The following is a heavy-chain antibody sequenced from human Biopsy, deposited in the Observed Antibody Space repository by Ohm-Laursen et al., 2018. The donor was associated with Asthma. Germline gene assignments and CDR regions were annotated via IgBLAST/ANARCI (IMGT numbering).Heavy chain of an antibody. CDR2: IKHDGSEK. V-gene: IGHV3-7*01. CDR1: GFTFGDYW. Sequence: SLRLSCAASGFTFGDYWMSWVRQVPGKGLEWVASIKHDGSEKNHVDSLKGRFTISRDNAKNSLYLQMNSLRAEDTAVYYCARTFHFWSPYHAEHYQLWGQGTLVTVSS. CDR3: ARTFHFWSPYHAEHYQL. J-gene: IGHJ1*01. D-gene: IGHD3-3*02.